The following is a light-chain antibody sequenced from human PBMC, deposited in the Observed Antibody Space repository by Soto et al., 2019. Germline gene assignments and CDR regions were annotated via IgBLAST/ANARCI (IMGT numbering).Light chain of an antibody. CDR3: SSYAGSNNVV. J-gene: IGLJ2*01. V-gene: IGLV2-8*01. CDR2: EVS. CDR1: SSDVGGYNY. Sequence: LTQPPSASGSPGQSVTISCTGTSSDVGGYNYVSWYQQHPGKAPKLMIYEVSKRPSGVPDRFSGSKSGNTASLTVSGLQAEDEADYYCSSYAGSNNVVFGGGTQLTVL.